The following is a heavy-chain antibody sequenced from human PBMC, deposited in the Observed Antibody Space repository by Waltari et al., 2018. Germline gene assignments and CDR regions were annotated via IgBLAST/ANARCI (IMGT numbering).Heavy chain of an antibody. Sequence: QVQLQESGPGLVKPSETLSLTCAVSGYPISSGYYWGWIRQPPGKGLEWIGSMYHSGSTYYNPSLKSRVTISADMSKNQFSLRLSSVTAADTAVYYCRNYYYGSGPSYYFDYWGQGTLVTVSS. J-gene: IGHJ4*02. CDR3: RNYYYGSGPSYYFDY. CDR1: GYPISSGYY. D-gene: IGHD3-10*01. V-gene: IGHV4-38-2*01. CDR2: MYHSGST.